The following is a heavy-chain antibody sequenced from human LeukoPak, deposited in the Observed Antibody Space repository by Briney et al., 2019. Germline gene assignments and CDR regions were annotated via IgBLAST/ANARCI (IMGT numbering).Heavy chain of an antibody. CDR1: GFTLSSYS. V-gene: IGHV3-21*01. CDR2: ISSSSYI. Sequence: GGSLRLSCAASGFTLSSYSMNWVSHSLAKRLRCGSSISSSSYIYYADSVEGRFTISRDNAQNSLYLQMNSLRDEDTAVYYCARVWVVPAALDYWGEGTLVTVSS. D-gene: IGHD2-2*01. J-gene: IGHJ4*02. CDR3: ARVWVVPAALDY.